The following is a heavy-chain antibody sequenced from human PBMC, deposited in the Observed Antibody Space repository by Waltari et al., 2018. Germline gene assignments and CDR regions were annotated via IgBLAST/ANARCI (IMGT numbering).Heavy chain of an antibody. V-gene: IGHV4-39*01. CDR2: NFYSGNT. CDR3: AGGRDWRQGWEPDHYYYGVDV. D-gene: IGHD1-26*01. CDR1: GGSIPRTNYY. J-gene: IGHJ6*02. Sequence: QLQLRESGRGLVKPSETLSRTCTVSGGSIPRTNYYWGGIRQPPGKGLEWIGINFYSGNTYYNPSLESRVAILIDTTKNQFSLKLNFVTATDTAVYYCAGGRDWRQGWEPDHYYYGVDVWGQGTTVTVTS.